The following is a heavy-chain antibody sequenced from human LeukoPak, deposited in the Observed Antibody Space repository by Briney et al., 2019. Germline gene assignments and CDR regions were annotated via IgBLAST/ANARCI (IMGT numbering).Heavy chain of an antibody. CDR2: IKHDGTEN. CDR1: GFTFTNYW. D-gene: IGHD3-10*01. Sequence: GGSLRLSCAASGFTFTNYWMTWVRQAPGKGLEWVASIKHDGTENHYADSVKGRFTISRDNAKNSLYLQMNSLRAEDTALYYCAKDIREYYYGSGSSHNYYGMDVWGQGTTVTVSS. V-gene: IGHV3-7*03. J-gene: IGHJ6*02. CDR3: AKDIREYYYGSGSSHNYYGMDV.